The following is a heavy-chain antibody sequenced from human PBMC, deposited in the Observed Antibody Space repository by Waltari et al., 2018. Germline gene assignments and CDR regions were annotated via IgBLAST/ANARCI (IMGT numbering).Heavy chain of an antibody. J-gene: IGHJ4*02. Sequence: QLQLQESGPGLVKPSETLSLTCTVSGGSISSRSYYWGWIRQPPGKGLEWIGSIYYSGSTYYNPSLKSRVTISVDTSKNQFSLKLSSVTAADTAVYYCARQSDIVLMVYAIDYWGQGTLVTVSS. CDR1: GGSISSRSYY. CDR2: IYYSGST. V-gene: IGHV4-39*01. D-gene: IGHD2-8*01. CDR3: ARQSDIVLMVYAIDY.